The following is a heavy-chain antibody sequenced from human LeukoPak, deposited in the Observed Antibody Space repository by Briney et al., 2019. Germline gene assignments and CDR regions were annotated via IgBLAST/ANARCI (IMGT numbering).Heavy chain of an antibody. D-gene: IGHD3-22*01. Sequence: AGASLRLACAASAFTFSSPWMHWVRQAPGKGLMWVSRTNSDGINTTYADSVKGRFTISRDNATNTLNLQMNSLRAEDTAVYYCARDLGQYYDTSDNWFDPWGQGTLVTVSS. J-gene: IGHJ5*02. CDR1: AFTFSSPW. CDR2: TNSDGINT. CDR3: ARDLGQYYDTSDNWFDP. V-gene: IGHV3-74*01.